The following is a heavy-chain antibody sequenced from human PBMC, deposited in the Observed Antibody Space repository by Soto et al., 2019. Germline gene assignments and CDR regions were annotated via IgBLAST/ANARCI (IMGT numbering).Heavy chain of an antibody. CDR2: ISSSSSTI. Sequence: SGGSLRLSCAASGFTFSSYSMNWVRQAPGKGLEWVSYISSSSSTIYYADSVKGRFTISRDNAKNSLYLQMNSLRDEDTAVYYCAREYVRAAAGTPDAFDIWGQGTMVTVS. CDR1: GFTFSSYS. D-gene: IGHD6-13*01. V-gene: IGHV3-48*02. CDR3: AREYVRAAAGTPDAFDI. J-gene: IGHJ3*02.